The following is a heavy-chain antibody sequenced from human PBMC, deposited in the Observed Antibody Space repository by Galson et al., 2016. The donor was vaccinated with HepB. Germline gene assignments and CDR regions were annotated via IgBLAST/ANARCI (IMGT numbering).Heavy chain of an antibody. CDR2: ISYNRGAI. Sequence: SLRLSCAASGFSFDDYAMHWVRQAPEKGLEWVSGISYNRGAIGYADSVKGRFTISRDNAKNSLYLQMNSLTVEDTAFYYCAKEDRSGTAGSAFDIWGQGTMVTVSS. D-gene: IGHD2-15*01. V-gene: IGHV3-9*01. J-gene: IGHJ3*02. CDR3: AKEDRSGTAGSAFDI. CDR1: GFSFDDYA.